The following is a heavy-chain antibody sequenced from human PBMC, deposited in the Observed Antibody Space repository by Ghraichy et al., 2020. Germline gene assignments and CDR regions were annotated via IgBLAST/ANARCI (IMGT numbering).Heavy chain of an antibody. J-gene: IGHJ4*02. CDR1: GGSITSYY. CDR2: IYHRGST. Sequence: SETLSLTCSVSGGSITSYYWSWIRQSPGKGLEWIGYIYHRGSTNYNPSLKSRVTMSVDTSKSQLSLNLTSATAADTAVYYCARETYKWYFGSWCMGTLVTVSS. V-gene: IGHV4-59*12. D-gene: IGHD1-20*01. CDR3: ARETYKWYFGS.